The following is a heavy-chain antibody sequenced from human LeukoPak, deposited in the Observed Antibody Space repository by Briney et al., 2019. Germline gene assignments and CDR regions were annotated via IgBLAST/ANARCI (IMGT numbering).Heavy chain of an antibody. V-gene: IGHV3-23*01. CDR3: AKSLGSGSYSRFFDY. D-gene: IGHD1-26*01. CDR2: ISGSSVSI. Sequence: GGSLRLSCAASGFSFYSYAMTWVRQAPGKGLQWVSAISGSSVSIYYADSVKGRFTISRDNSKNTLYLQMNSLRAEDTAMYYCAKSLGSGSYSRFFDYWGQGTLVTVSS. CDR1: GFSFYSYA. J-gene: IGHJ4*02.